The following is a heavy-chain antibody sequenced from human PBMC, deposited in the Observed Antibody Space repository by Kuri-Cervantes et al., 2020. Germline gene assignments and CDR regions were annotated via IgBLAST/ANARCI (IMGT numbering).Heavy chain of an antibody. CDR3: ARGPSAPIINNWFDP. CDR1: GGTFSSYA. V-gene: IGHV1-69*05. CDR2: IIPIFGTA. D-gene: IGHD3-10*01. J-gene: IGHJ5*02. Sequence: SSVKVSCKASGGTFSSYAISWVRQAPGQGLEWMGGIIPIFGTANYAQKFQGRVKITTDESTSTAYMELSSLRSEDTAVYYCARGPSAPIINNWFDPWGQGTLVTVSS.